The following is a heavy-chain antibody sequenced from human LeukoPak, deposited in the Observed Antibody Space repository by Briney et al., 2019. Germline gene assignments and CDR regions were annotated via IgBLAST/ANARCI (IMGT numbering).Heavy chain of an antibody. J-gene: IGHJ4*02. Sequence: PSETLSLTCTVSGGSISSYYWSWIRQPPGKGLEWVGHIYYLGSTNYNPSLKSRVTISVDTSKNQFSLKLSSVTAADTAVYYCARAPIVVVPAAIAGFDYWGQGTLVTVSS. CDR3: ARAPIVVVPAAIAGFDY. V-gene: IGHV4-59*12. CDR2: IYYLGST. CDR1: GGSISSYY. D-gene: IGHD2-2*02.